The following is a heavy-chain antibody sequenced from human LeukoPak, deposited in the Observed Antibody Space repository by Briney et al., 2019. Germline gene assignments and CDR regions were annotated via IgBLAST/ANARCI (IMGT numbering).Heavy chain of an antibody. CDR3: AESAHDLLFFDY. V-gene: IGHV4-34*01. CDR2: INQSGIT. D-gene: IGHD3-3*01. CDR1: GGSFSGYY. Sequence: SETLSLTCAVYGGSFSGYYWSWIRQPPGKGLEWIGEINQSGITNYNPSLKSRVTISVGTSKNQFSLKLSSVTAADTAVYYCAESAHDLLFFDYWGQGTLVTVSS. J-gene: IGHJ4*02.